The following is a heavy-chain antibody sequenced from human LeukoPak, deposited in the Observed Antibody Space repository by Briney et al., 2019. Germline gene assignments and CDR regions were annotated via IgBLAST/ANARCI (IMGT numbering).Heavy chain of an antibody. D-gene: IGHD1-26*01. V-gene: IGHV3-33*01. J-gene: IGHJ6*02. CDR2: IWYDGNNR. CDR3: ARDRGSREDGMDV. Sequence: GRSLRLACAAYGLTFRSHGMHWVRQAPARGLEKVAAIWYDGNNRSDVDVVTGRFTIYRDKPRNTLYMQLNSLRDEDTAVYTCARDRGSREDGMDVWGQGTRVTVSS. CDR1: GLTFRSHG.